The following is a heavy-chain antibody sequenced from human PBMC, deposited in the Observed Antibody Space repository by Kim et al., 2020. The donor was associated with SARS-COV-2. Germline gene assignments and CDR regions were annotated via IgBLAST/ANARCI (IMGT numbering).Heavy chain of an antibody. Sequence: GGSLRLSCAASGFTVTYNNMNWVRQAPGKGLEWVAIIFASSDAYAESVRGRFIISRDIATNTLYLQLNNLRDDDTAMYYCATDRGSGLDSWGQGTLVTVSS. J-gene: IGHJ4*02. V-gene: IGHV3-66*01. D-gene: IGHD6-19*01. CDR1: GFTVTYNN. CDR3: ATDRGSGLDS. CDR2: IFASSD.